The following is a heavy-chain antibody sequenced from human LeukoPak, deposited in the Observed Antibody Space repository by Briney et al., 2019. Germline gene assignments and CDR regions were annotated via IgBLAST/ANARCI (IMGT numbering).Heavy chain of an antibody. D-gene: IGHD6-13*01. Sequence: PGGSLRLSCAASGFTCSTYWMSWVRQAPGQGLEWVANIKQAGSEKYYVASVKGRFTISRDNAKNSLYLPLNSLRAEDTGVYGRLRYFPRYRIASHRLADDDAFDIWGQGTMVTVSS. CDR1: GFTCSTYW. CDR2: IKQAGSEK. V-gene: IGHV3-7*01. J-gene: IGHJ3*02. CDR3: LRYFPRYRIASHRLADDDAFDI.